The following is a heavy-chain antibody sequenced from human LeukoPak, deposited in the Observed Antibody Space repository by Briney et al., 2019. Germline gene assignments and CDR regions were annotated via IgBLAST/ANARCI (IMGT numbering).Heavy chain of an antibody. J-gene: IGHJ4*02. Sequence: PGRSLRLSCAASGFTFSSYGMHWVRRAPGKGLEWVAVISYDGSNKYYADSVKGRFTISGDNSKNTLYLQMNSLRAEDTAVYYCAKDLTGMVRGEGAFDYWGQGTLVTVSS. CDR1: GFTFSSYG. CDR2: ISYDGSNK. V-gene: IGHV3-30*18. D-gene: IGHD3-10*01. CDR3: AKDLTGMVRGEGAFDY.